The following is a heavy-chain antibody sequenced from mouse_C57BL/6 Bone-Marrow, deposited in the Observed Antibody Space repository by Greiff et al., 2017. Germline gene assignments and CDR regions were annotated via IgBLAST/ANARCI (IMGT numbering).Heavy chain of an antibody. CDR3: ASGELRSYYYAMDY. CDR1: GFTFSSYA. CDR2: ISDGGSYT. J-gene: IGHJ4*01. V-gene: IGHV5-4*03. Sequence: EVKVVESGGGLVKPGGSLKLSCAASGFTFSSYAMSWVRQTPEKRLEWVATISDGGSYTYYPDNVKGRFTISRDNAKNNLYLQMSHLKSEDTAMYYCASGELRSYYYAMDYWGQGTSVTVSS. D-gene: IGHD1-1*01.